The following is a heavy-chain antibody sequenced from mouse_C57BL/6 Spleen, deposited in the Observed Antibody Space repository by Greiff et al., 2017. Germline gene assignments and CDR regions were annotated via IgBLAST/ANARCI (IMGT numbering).Heavy chain of an antibody. D-gene: IGHD2-4*01. CDR1: GYSFTGYF. CDR2: INPNNGET. Sequence: VQLKQSGPELVKPGDSVKISCKASGYSFTGYFMNWVMQSHGKSLEWIGRINPNNGETFYNQKFKGKATLTVDKSSSTAHMELRSLTSEDSAVYYCAREFYYDYDWFAYWGQGTLVTVSA. V-gene: IGHV1-20*01. CDR3: AREFYYDYDWFAY. J-gene: IGHJ3*01.